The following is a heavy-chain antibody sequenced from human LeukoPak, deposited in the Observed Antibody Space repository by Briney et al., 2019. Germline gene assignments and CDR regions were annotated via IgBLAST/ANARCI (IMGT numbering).Heavy chain of an antibody. CDR2: ISGSGGST. CDR1: GFTFSSYA. Sequence: GGSLRLSCAASGFTFSSYAMSWVRQAPGKGLEWVSAISGSGGSTYYADSVEGRFTISRDNSKNTLYLQMNSLRAEDTAVYYCANGYYYDSSGYYFDYWGQGTLVTVSS. J-gene: IGHJ4*02. D-gene: IGHD3-22*01. V-gene: IGHV3-23*01. CDR3: ANGYYYDSSGYYFDY.